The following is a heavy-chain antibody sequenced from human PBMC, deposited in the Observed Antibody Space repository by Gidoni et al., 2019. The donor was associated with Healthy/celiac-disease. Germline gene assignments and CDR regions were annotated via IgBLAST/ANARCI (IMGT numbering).Heavy chain of an antibody. CDR2: INHSGST. CDR3: ARGIPYDYVWGSYRPSFDY. J-gene: IGHJ4*02. Sequence: QVQLQQWGAGLLKPSETLSLTCAAYGGSFSGYYWSWIRQPPGKGLEWIGEINHSGSTNSNPSLKSRVTISVDTSKNQFSLKLSSVTAADTAVYYCARGIPYDYVWGSYRPSFDYWGQGTLVTVSS. V-gene: IGHV4-34*01. CDR1: GGSFSGYY. D-gene: IGHD3-16*02.